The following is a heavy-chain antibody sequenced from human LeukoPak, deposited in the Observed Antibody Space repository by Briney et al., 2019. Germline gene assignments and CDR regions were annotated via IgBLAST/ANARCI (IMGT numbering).Heavy chain of an antibody. CDR2: IRQDGNEK. CDR1: GLTFSNYW. Sequence: GGSLRLSCVAPGLTFSNYWMSWVRQAPGKGLEWVANIRQDGNEKYYVDSVKGRFTISRDNAKDSLYLQMNSLRAEDTAVYYCAKDGGGAYCGGDCFPYYLDYWGQGTLVTVSS. D-gene: IGHD2-21*02. V-gene: IGHV3-7*01. CDR3: AKDGGGAYCGGDCFPYYLDY. J-gene: IGHJ4*02.